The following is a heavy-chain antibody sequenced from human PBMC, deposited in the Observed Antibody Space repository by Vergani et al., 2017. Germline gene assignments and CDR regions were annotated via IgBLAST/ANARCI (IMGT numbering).Heavy chain of an antibody. CDR3: AKAGSVTSGSLQYNFYMDV. D-gene: IGHD3-10*01. J-gene: IGHJ6*03. Sequence: QVQLAESGGGRVQPGRSLRLYCAASGFSFSSHAIHWVRQAPGKGLEWVAVISNDGSKKYYADSVKGRFTISRDNSKNTLDLQMNSLRPQDTAVYYCAKAGSVTSGSLQYNFYMDVWGKGTTVTVS. CDR1: GFSFSSHA. V-gene: IGHV3-30*18. CDR2: ISNDGSKK.